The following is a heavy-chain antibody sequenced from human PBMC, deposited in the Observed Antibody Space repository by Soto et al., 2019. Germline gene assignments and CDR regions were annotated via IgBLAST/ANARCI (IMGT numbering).Heavy chain of an antibody. CDR3: ARAVSSLRARFHFDY. CDR1: GGTFSSYA. J-gene: IGHJ4*02. CDR2: IIPIFGTA. V-gene: IGHV1-69*01. Sequence: QVQLVQSGAEVKKPGSSVKVSCKASGGTFSSYAISWVRQAPGQALEWMGGIIPIFGTANYAQKFQGRVTITADESTSTAYMELSSLRSEDTAVYYCARAVSSLRARFHFDYWGQGTLVTVSS. D-gene: IGHD6-13*01.